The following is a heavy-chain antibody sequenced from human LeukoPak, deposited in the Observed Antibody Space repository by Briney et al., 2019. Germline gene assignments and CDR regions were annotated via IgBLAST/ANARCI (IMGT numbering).Heavy chain of an antibody. CDR3: ARDRTGYIGYEGDPFDN. D-gene: IGHD5-12*01. Sequence: PSETLSLTCIVSGGSVSSYYWSWIRQSAGKGPEWIGRIHTSGSTNYNPSLRSRVTMSVDTSKNQFSLKLTSVTAADTGVYYCARDRTGYIGYEGDPFDNWGQGTMVTVSS. CDR2: IHTSGST. J-gene: IGHJ3*02. V-gene: IGHV4-4*07. CDR1: GGSVSSYY.